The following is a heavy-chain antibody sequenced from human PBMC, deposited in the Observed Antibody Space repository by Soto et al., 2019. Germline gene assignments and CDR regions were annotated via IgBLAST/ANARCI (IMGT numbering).Heavy chain of an antibody. Sequence: ASVKVSCKASGGTFSSYTISWVRQAPGQGLEWMGRIIPILGIANYAQKFQGRVTITADKSTSTAYMELSSLRSEDTAVYYCARSQGYSSGWFDYWGQGTLVTVSS. CDR3: ARSQGYSSGWFDY. CDR2: IIPILGIA. J-gene: IGHJ4*02. D-gene: IGHD6-19*01. V-gene: IGHV1-69*02. CDR1: GGTFSSYT.